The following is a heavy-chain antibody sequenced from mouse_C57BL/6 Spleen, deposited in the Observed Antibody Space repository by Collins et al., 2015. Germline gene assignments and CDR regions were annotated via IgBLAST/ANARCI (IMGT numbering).Heavy chain of an antibody. D-gene: IGHD2-10*02. V-gene: IGHV1S135*01. J-gene: IGHJ3*01. CDR2: IDPYNGGT. CDR3: ARPQYGAGAWFAY. Sequence: MYWVKQSHGKSLEWIGYIDPYNGGTSYNQKFKGKATLTVDKSSSTAFMHLNSLTSEDSAVYYCARPQYGAGAWFAYWGQGTPVTVSA.